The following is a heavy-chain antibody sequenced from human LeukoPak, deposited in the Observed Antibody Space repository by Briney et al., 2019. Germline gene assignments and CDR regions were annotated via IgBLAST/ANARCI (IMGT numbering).Heavy chain of an antibody. Sequence: GGSLRLSCAASGFTSSSYSMNWVRQAPGKGLEWVSSISSSSSYIYYADSVKGRFTISRDNAKNSLYLQMNSLRAEDTAVYYCARAGHKDIVVVVAEENWFNPWGQGTLVTVSS. CDR2: ISSSSSYI. V-gene: IGHV3-21*01. CDR1: GFTSSSYS. CDR3: ARAGHKDIVVVVAEENWFNP. J-gene: IGHJ5*02. D-gene: IGHD2-15*01.